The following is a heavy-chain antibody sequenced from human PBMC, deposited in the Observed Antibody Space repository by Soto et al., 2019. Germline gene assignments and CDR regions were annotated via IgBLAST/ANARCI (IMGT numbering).Heavy chain of an antibody. CDR2: IKQDGSEN. J-gene: IGHJ4*02. V-gene: IGHV3-7*01. D-gene: IGHD5-18*01. Sequence: EVQLVESGGGLVQPGGSLRLSCAASGFTFNSYWMSWVRQAPGKGLEWVAKIKQDGSENYYVDSVKGRFTISRDNAKNSLYLQMNSLRAEDTAVYYCARGPPLIQLWLLANDYWGQGTLVTVSS. CDR3: ARGPPLIQLWLLANDY. CDR1: GFTFNSYW.